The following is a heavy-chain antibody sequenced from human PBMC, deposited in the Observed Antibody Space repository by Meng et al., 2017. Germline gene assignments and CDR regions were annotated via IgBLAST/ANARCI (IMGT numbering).Heavy chain of an antibody. D-gene: IGHD3-9*01. Sequence: SETLSLTCTVSGGSISSSSYYWGWIRQPPGKGLEWIGSIYYSGSTYYNPSLKSRVTISVDTSKNQFSLKPSSVTAADTAVYYCARDRYKDFDWLQNGMDVWGQGTTVTVSS. CDR2: IYYSGST. CDR3: ARDRYKDFDWLQNGMDV. V-gene: IGHV4-39*07. CDR1: GGSISSSSYY. J-gene: IGHJ6*02.